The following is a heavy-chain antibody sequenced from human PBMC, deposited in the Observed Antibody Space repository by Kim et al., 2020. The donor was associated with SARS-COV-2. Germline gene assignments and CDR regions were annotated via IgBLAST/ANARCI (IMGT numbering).Heavy chain of an antibody. D-gene: IGHD6-19*01. Sequence: GWSLRLSCAASGFTFSSYGMHWVRQAPGKGLEWVAVIWYDGSNKYYADSVKGRFTISRDNSKNTLYLQMNSLRAEDTAVYYCARDRGIAVAGRDYWGQGTLVTVSS. CDR3: ARDRGIAVAGRDY. V-gene: IGHV3-33*01. J-gene: IGHJ4*02. CDR2: IWYDGSNK. CDR1: GFTFSSYG.